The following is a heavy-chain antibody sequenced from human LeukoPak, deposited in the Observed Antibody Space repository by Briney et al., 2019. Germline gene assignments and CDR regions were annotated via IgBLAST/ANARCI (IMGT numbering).Heavy chain of an antibody. D-gene: IGHD4-11*01. CDR3: ARHSYRNYLGWFDH. CDR1: GGSINSDDYS. Sequence: SEALSLTCTVSGGSINSDDYSWGWIRQPPGKGLEWIGSIYYSGSTYYNPSLKIRVTMSVDTSNNLFSLMLNSVTAADTAVYYCARHSYRNYLGWFDHWGQGTLVTVSS. J-gene: IGHJ5*02. CDR2: IYYSGST. V-gene: IGHV4-39*01.